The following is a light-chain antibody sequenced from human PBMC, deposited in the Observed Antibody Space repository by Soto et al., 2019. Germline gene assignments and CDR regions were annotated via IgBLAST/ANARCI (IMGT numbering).Light chain of an antibody. CDR2: KAS. CDR3: QQADSFPLT. V-gene: IGKV1-5*03. Sequence: DIQITQSPSTLSGCVGDRGTSTGRASQAISSWLAWYQQKPGKAPKLLIYKASTLKSGVPSRFSGSGSGTEFTLTISSLQPDDFATYFCQQADSFPLTFGGGTKVDIK. J-gene: IGKJ4*01. CDR1: QAISSW.